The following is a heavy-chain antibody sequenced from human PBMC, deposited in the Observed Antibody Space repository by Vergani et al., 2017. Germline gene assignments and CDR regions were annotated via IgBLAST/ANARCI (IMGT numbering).Heavy chain of an antibody. Sequence: VQLVESGGGVVQPGRSLRLSCAASGFTFSSYTMNWVRQAPGKGLEWVSSISGSTTTIYYADSVKGRFTISRDNAKNSLYLQMNSLRAEDTAVYYCARAGPYCSSTSCPSDYWGQGILVTVSS. D-gene: IGHD2-2*01. CDR3: ARAGPYCSSTSCPSDY. CDR2: ISGSTTTI. V-gene: IGHV3-48*01. CDR1: GFTFSSYT. J-gene: IGHJ4*02.